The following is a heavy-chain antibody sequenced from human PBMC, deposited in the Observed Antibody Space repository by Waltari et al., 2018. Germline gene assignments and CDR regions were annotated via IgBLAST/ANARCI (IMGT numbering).Heavy chain of an antibody. D-gene: IGHD3-10*01. V-gene: IGHV4-59*11. CDR2: IYYSGNT. Sequence: QVQLQESGPGLVQPSETLSLTCTVSDGSMTGHYWSWIRQPPGMGLEWIGYIYYSGNTNYNPSLKSRVTISVDTSKTQFSLKLNSVTAADTALYYCARTSRAIDYYFDYWGQGTLVTVSS. J-gene: IGHJ4*01. CDR1: DGSMTGHY. CDR3: ARTSRAIDYYFDY.